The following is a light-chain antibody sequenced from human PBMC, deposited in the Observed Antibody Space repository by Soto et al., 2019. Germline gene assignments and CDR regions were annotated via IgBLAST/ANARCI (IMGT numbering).Light chain of an antibody. V-gene: IGKV3-11*01. CDR3: QQRANLWT. CDR1: QSVYSL. Sequence: EIVLTQSPATLSSSPGERATLSCRASQSVYSLLAWYQQKPGQAPRLLIYDAANRATGIPARFSGSGYGTDFTLTISSLEPEDFAVYYCQQRANLWTFGQGTRVQIK. J-gene: IGKJ1*01. CDR2: DAA.